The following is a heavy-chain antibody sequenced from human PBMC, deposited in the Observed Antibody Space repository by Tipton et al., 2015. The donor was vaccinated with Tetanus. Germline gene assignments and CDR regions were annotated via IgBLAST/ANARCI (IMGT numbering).Heavy chain of an antibody. CDR2: ITPIFGTT. J-gene: IGHJ4*02. V-gene: IGHV1-69*06. D-gene: IGHD3-10*01. CDR1: GGTFTNYA. CDR3: ATFYYGSGSYRGDLRKFDY. Sequence: VQLVQSGAEMKKPGSSVKVSCKASGGTFTNYALSWVRQAPGQGLEWVGGITPIFGTTNSAPKFQGRVTMTTDTSTSTAYMELRTLRSDDTAVYYCATFYYGSGSYRGDLRKFDYWGQGTLVTVSS.